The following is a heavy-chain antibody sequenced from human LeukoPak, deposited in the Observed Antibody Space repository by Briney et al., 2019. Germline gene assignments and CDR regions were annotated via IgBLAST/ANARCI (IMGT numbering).Heavy chain of an antibody. V-gene: IGHV5-51*01. D-gene: IGHD1-26*01. Sequence: GEPLTFSCKGSGYSVTSYWIGWAGHMPGKGLEWVWIIYPGDSDTRYRPSFQGQVTNSADKSISTACRQWSSLKASDTAMYYGARHVVGATLAMSYWGQGTLVTVSP. CDR1: GYSVTSYW. CDR2: IYPGDSDT. CDR3: ARHVVGATLAMSY. J-gene: IGHJ4*02.